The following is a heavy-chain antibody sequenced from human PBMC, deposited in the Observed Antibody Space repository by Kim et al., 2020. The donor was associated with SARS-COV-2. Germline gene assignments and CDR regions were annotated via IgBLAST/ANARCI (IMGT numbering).Heavy chain of an antibody. Sequence: ASVKVSCKASGYTFTSYGISWVRQAPGQGLEWMVWISAYNGNTNYAQKLQGRVTMTTDTSTSTAYMELRSLRSDDTAVYYCARAGYSSSWYWAPYGMDVWGQGTTVTVSS. CDR3: ARAGYSSSWYWAPYGMDV. CDR1: GYTFTSYG. CDR2: ISAYNGNT. V-gene: IGHV1-18*01. D-gene: IGHD6-13*01. J-gene: IGHJ6*02.